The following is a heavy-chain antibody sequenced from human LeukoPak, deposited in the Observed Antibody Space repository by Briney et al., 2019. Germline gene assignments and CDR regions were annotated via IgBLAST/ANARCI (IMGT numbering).Heavy chain of an antibody. Sequence: QTGGSLRLSCAASGFTFSSYGIHWVRQAPGKGLEWVALIWYDGSNKYYADSVKGRFTIPRDNSKNTLYLQMNSLRAEDTAVYYCAREKDGMDVWGQGTTVTVSS. V-gene: IGHV3-33*01. CDR2: IWYDGSNK. CDR1: GFTFSSYG. CDR3: AREKDGMDV. J-gene: IGHJ6*02.